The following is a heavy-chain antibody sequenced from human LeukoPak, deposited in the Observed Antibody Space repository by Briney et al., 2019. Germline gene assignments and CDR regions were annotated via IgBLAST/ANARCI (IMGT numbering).Heavy chain of an antibody. Sequence: AGGSLILSCAASEFTFTSYELNWVRQAPGKGLEWVSYISSSGNTISYADSVKGRFTISRDNARNSLYLQVISLRAEDTAVYYCARGPSIAARYDAFDIWGQGTMVTVSS. CDR3: ARGPSIAARYDAFDI. V-gene: IGHV3-48*03. CDR1: EFTFTSYE. D-gene: IGHD6-6*01. CDR2: ISSSGNTI. J-gene: IGHJ3*02.